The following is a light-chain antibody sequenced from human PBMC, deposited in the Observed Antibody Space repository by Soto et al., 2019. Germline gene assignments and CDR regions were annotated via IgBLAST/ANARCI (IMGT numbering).Light chain of an antibody. CDR1: RSNIGDNA. J-gene: IGLJ2*01. Sequence: QSVLTQPPSVSGAPRQRVTISCSGSRSNIGDNAVNWYQQFPGTAPKLLIYDNGKRPSGIPDRFSGSQSGTSATLGITGLQTGDEADYYCGTWDNSLSAVFGGGTKLTVL. CDR2: DNG. CDR3: GTWDNSLSAV. V-gene: IGLV1-51*01.